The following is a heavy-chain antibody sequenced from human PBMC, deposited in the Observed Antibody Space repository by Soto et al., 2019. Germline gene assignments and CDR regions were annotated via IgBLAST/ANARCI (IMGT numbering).Heavy chain of an antibody. D-gene: IGHD3-10*01. CDR3: ARDTGRAMVRGVIYYYYYGMDV. J-gene: IGHJ6*02. V-gene: IGHV4-31*03. Sequence: PSETLSLTCTVSGGSISSGGYYWSWIRQHPGKGLEWIGYIYYSGSTYYNPSLKSRVTISVDTSKNQFSLKLSSVTAADTAVYYCARDTGRAMVRGVIYYYYYGMDVWGQGTTVTVSS. CDR1: GGSISSGGYY. CDR2: IYYSGST.